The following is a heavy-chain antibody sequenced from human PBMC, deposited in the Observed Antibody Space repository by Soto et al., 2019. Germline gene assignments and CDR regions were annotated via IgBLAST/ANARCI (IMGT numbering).Heavy chain of an antibody. D-gene: IGHD3-9*01. J-gene: IGHJ4*02. Sequence: QVQLVESGGGVVQPGRSLRLSCAASGFTFKNYAMHWVRQAPGKGLEWVAVISYDGSIEFYADSVKGRFTISRDDFKNSMFLQMGSLRVEDTAVYYCARGLLDFDWRLPFGYWGQGTLVTVSS. V-gene: IGHV3-30-3*01. CDR1: GFTFKNYA. CDR3: ARGLLDFDWRLPFGY. CDR2: ISYDGSIE.